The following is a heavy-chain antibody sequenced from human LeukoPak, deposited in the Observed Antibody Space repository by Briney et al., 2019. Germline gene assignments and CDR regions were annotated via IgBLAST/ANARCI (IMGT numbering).Heavy chain of an antibody. D-gene: IGHD1-1*01. CDR2: ISGSGGST. Sequence: PGGSLRLSCAASGFTFSGYWMSWVRQAPGKGLEWVSAISGSGGSTYYADSVKGRFTISRDNSKNTLYLQMNSLRAEDTAVYYCAKTTRIYYYYGMDVWGQGTTVTVSS. CDR1: GFTFSGYW. V-gene: IGHV3-23*01. CDR3: AKTTRIYYYYGMDV. J-gene: IGHJ6*02.